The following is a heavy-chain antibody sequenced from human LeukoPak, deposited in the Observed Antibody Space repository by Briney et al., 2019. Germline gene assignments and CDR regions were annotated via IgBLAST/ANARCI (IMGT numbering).Heavy chain of an antibody. D-gene: IGHD2-15*01. V-gene: IGHV4-34*01. CDR1: GGSFSGYY. Sequence: SGTLSLTCAVYGGSFSGYYWSWIRQPPGKGLEWIGEINHSGSTNYNPSLKSRVTISVDTSKNQFSLKLSSVTAADTAVYYCARLSGGPYCSGGSCLTNYYYYYMDVWGKGTTVTISS. CDR2: INHSGST. J-gene: IGHJ6*03. CDR3: ARLSGGPYCSGGSCLTNYYYYYMDV.